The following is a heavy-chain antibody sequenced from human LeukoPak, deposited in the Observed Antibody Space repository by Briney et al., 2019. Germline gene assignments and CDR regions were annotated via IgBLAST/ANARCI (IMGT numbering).Heavy chain of an antibody. D-gene: IGHD3-22*01. V-gene: IGHV3-7*01. J-gene: IGHJ4*02. CDR3: ASGVVVINY. CDR1: GFTFSDYY. Sequence: GGSLRLSCAASGFTFSDYYMSWVRQAPGKGLEWVANIKQDGSEKYYVDSVKGRFTISRDNAKNSLYLRMNSLRAEDTAVYYCASGVVVINYWGQGTLVTVSS. CDR2: IKQDGSEK.